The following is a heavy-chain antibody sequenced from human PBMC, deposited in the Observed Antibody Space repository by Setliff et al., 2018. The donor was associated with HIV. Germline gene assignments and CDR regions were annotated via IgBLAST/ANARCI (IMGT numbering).Heavy chain of an antibody. CDR3: VRQGAVTGHSFDP. V-gene: IGHV4-39*01. Sequence: KPSETLFLTCSVSGASISSPIYYWGWIRQAPGKGLEWIGYVYYSGSTYYNPSLKSRLTISVDTSKNHFSLRLSSVTATDTAVYYCVRQGAVTGHSFDPWGPGALVTVSS. D-gene: IGHD6-19*01. J-gene: IGHJ5*02. CDR2: VYYSGST. CDR1: GASISSPIYY.